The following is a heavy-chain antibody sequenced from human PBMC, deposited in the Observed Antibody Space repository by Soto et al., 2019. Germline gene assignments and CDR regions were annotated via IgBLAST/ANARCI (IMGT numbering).Heavy chain of an antibody. V-gene: IGHV3-53*05. J-gene: IGHJ4*02. D-gene: IGHD3-16*01. CDR2: LYTGDRT. CDR3: VGAAPGD. CDR1: GFIVSNKH. Sequence: PGGSLRLSCAASGFIVSNKHMGWVRQAPGKGLESVSILYTGDRTYYADSVKGRFTISRDSPKNTVSLQMNGLRDEDTAMYYCVGAAPGDWGQGTPVTVSS.